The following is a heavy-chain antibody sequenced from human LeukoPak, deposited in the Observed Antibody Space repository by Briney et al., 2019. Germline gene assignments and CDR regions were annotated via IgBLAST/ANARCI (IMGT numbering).Heavy chain of an antibody. CDR1: GFTFNVYD. D-gene: IGHD2/OR15-2a*01. V-gene: IGHV3-13*01. CDR3: VRGCTYCNWKTWFDP. CDR2: IGTLHDA. J-gene: IGHJ5*02. Sequence: GWSLRLSCVTSGFTFNVYDMHWVRQAKGKGLEWVLAIGTLHDAYYPDSVKGRFTISRENARNSLYLQMNSLTAGDTAVYYCVRGCTYCNWKTWFDPWGQGALVTVSS.